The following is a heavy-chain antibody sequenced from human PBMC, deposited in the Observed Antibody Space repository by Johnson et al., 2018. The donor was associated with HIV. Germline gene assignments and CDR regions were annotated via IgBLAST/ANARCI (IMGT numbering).Heavy chain of an antibody. CDR1: GFTFDDFA. Sequence: VQLVESGGGLVQPGRSLRLSCAASGFTFDDFAMHWVRQAPGKGLEWVSGISWNSGTIAYADSVKGRFTISRDNAKNSLYLQINSLRAEDTAVYYCAKARAAAGTSDAFDIWGQGTMVTVSS. CDR3: AKARAAAGTSDAFDI. CDR2: ISWNSGTI. J-gene: IGHJ3*02. D-gene: IGHD6-13*01. V-gene: IGHV3-9*01.